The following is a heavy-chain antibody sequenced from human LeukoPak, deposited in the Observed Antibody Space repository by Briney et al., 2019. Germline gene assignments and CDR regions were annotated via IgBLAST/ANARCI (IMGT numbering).Heavy chain of an antibody. Sequence: SETLSLTCIVSGGSMTSGTFSWSWIRQPAGKGLQWIGRAHTSGSTNYNPSLQSRVTISVDTSKNLFSLELSSVTAADTAVYYCASLAVAGLDAFDIWGQGTMVTVSS. CDR2: AHTSGST. J-gene: IGHJ3*02. CDR1: GGSMTSGTFS. CDR3: ASLAVAGLDAFDI. V-gene: IGHV4-61*02. D-gene: IGHD6-19*01.